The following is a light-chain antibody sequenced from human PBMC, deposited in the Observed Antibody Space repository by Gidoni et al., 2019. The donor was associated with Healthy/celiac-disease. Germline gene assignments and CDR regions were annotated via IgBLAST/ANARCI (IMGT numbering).Light chain of an antibody. CDR1: QDISNY. Sequence: DIQMTKSTSSLPASVGDRVTITCQASQDISNYLNCFQQKPGKAPKLLIYDASNLETGVPSRFSGSGSGRDFIFPISSLQPEDIATYYCQQYDNLPRSTFGQGTKLEIK. V-gene: IGKV1-33*01. J-gene: IGKJ2*01. CDR2: DAS. CDR3: QQYDNLPRST.